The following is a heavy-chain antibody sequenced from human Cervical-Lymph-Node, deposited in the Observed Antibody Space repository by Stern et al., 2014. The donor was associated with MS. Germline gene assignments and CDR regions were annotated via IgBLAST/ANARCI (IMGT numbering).Heavy chain of an antibody. Sequence: QVQLQESGPGLVKPSQTLSLTCTVSGGANRGDYYWSWVRQFPGKGLEWIGYIYHSGTTYYNPSLKTRLTISIDTSKNQFSLKLRSLTAADTAVYYCARGDCGSSSCNYYYAMDVWGQGTTVTVSS. V-gene: IGHV4-31*03. CDR2: IYHSGTT. CDR1: GGANRGDYY. J-gene: IGHJ6*02. CDR3: ARGDCGSSSCNYYYAMDV. D-gene: IGHD2-2*01.